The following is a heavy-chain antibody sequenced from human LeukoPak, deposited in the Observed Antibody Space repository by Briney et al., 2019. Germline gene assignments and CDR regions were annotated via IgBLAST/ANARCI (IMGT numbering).Heavy chain of an antibody. CDR3: VRGGPNKSGWTLDY. V-gene: IGHV1-3*01. J-gene: IGHJ4*02. CDR2: FNSDTGNT. D-gene: IGHD6-19*01. CDR1: GYTFTSYA. Sequence: ASVKVSCKASGYTFTSYAIHWVRQAPGQRLEWMGWFNSDTGNTEYSQKFQGRVTISRDTSANTAYMELNRLRPEDTAVFYCVRGGPNKSGWTLDYWGQGTLVTVSS.